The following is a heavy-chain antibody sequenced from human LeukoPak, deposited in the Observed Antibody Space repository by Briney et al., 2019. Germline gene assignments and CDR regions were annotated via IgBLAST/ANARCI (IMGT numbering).Heavy chain of an antibody. CDR2: IIPIFGTA. V-gene: IGHV1-69*05. D-gene: IGHD2-21*02. CDR1: GGTFSSYA. J-gene: IGHJ4*02. CDR3: ARMVSTAAGAVVTAYFDY. Sequence: SVKVSCKASGGTFSSYAISWVRQAPGQGLEWMGGIIPIFGTANYAQKFQGRVTITTDESTSTAYMELSSLRSEDTAVYYCARMVSTAAGAVVTAYFDYWGQGTLVIVSS.